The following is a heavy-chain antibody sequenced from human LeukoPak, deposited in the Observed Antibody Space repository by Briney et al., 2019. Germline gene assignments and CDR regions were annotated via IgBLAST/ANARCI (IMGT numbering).Heavy chain of an antibody. CDR2: IIPIFGTA. CDR1: GGTFSSYA. J-gene: IGHJ4*02. Sequence: SVKVSCKASGGTFSSYAISWVRQAPGQGLEWMGGIIPIFGTANYAQKFQGRVTMTEDTSTDTAYMELSSLRSEDTAVYYCATALYYYDSSGYPPLGYWGQGTLVTVSS. CDR3: ATALYYYDSSGYPPLGY. V-gene: IGHV1-69*06. D-gene: IGHD3-22*01.